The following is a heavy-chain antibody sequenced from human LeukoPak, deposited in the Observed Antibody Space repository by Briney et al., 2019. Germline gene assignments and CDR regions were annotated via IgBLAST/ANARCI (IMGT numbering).Heavy chain of an antibody. J-gene: IGHJ6*03. D-gene: IGHD2-21*02. CDR3: ARVSCGGDCSHMDV. Sequence: GGSLRLSCAASGFTVSSNYMSWVRQAQGKGLEWVSVIYSDGSTYYADSVKGRFTISRDNSKNTLYLQMNSLRAEDTAVYYCARVSCGGDCSHMDVWGKGTTVTVSS. V-gene: IGHV3-53*01. CDR2: IYSDGST. CDR1: GFTVSSNY.